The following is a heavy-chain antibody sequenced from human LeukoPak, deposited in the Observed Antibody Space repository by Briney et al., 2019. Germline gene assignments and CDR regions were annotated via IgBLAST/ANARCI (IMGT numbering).Heavy chain of an antibody. CDR3: ASLLNGGVAHWFDP. CDR1: GGSFSGYY. D-gene: IGHD7-27*01. Sequence: PSETLSLTCAVYGGSFSGYYWGWIRQPPGKGLEWIGNIYYSGNTYYNSSLKSRVTISVDTSKNQFFLKLSSVTAADTAVYYCASLLNGGVAHWFDPWGQGTLVTVSS. J-gene: IGHJ5*02. CDR2: IYYSGNT. V-gene: IGHV4-34*01.